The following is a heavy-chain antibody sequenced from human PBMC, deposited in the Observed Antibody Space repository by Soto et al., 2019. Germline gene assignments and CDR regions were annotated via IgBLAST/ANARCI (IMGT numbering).Heavy chain of an antibody. D-gene: IGHD2-8*01. CDR3: ARGSTVVLRSFFDY. CDR1: GYTFTTYA. CDR2: LNTGKGKT. V-gene: IGHV1-3*04. J-gene: IGHJ4*02. Sequence: GASVKVSCNASGYTFTTYAIHWVRPAPGHRPEWMGGLNTGKGKTRYSQKFPGRVTLARDTLATTVYLELSSLKSEDTAVYYCARGSTVVLRSFFDYWGQGSLVTVSS.